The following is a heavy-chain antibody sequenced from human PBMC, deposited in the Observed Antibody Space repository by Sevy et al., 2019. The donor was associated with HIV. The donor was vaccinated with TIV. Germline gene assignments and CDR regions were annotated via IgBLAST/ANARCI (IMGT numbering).Heavy chain of an antibody. CDR1: GFTFSSYW. CDR2: IKQDGSEK. J-gene: IGHJ3*02. Sequence: GGSLRLSCAASGFTFSSYWMSWVRQAPGKGLEWVANIKQDGSEKYYVDSVKGRFTISRDNAKNSLYLQMNSLRAGDTAVYYCARDWENYYDSSGYGAFDIWGQGTMVTVSS. CDR3: ARDWENYYDSSGYGAFDI. D-gene: IGHD3-22*01. V-gene: IGHV3-7*01.